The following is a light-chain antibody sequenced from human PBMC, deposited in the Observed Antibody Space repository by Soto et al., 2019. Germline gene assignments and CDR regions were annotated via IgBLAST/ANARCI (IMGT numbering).Light chain of an antibody. Sequence: QSALTQPPSASGSPGQAVTISYPGTTSDVGGYGYVSWYQQHPGKVPKLMIYEVIRRPSGVPDRLSGSKSGNTASLPVSGLQADDEADYYCTSYAGGNLLVFGGG. V-gene: IGLV2-8*01. J-gene: IGLJ3*02. CDR1: TSDVGGYGY. CDR3: TSYAGGNLLV. CDR2: EVI.